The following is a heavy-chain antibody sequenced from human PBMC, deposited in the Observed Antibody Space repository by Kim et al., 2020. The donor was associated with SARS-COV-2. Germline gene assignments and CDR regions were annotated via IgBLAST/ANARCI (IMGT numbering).Heavy chain of an antibody. CDR3: ARGSGRSGSYQFDY. D-gene: IGHD1-26*01. CDR1: GGSISSGDYY. CDR2: IYYSGST. J-gene: IGHJ4*02. V-gene: IGHV4-30-4*01. Sequence: SETLSLTCTVSGGSISSGDYYWSWIRQPPGKGLEWIGYIYYSGSTYYNPSLKSRVTISVDTSKNQFSLKLSSVTAADTAVYYCARGSGRSGSYQFDYWGQGTLVTVSS.